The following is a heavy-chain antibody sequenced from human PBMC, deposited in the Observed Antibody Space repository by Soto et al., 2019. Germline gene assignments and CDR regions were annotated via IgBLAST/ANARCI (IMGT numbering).Heavy chain of an antibody. CDR1: GFTFSSYA. V-gene: IGHV3-23*01. CDR2: ISGSGGST. CDR3: AEDPDGYDFWTAGYYGLDV. J-gene: IGHJ6*02. D-gene: IGHD3-3*01. Sequence: GGSLRLSCAASGFTFSSYAMSWVRQAPGKGLEWVSAISGSGGSTYYADSVKGRFTISRDNSKNTLYLQMSSLRAEDTAVYYCAEDPDGYDFWTAGYYGLDVWGQGTTVTVS.